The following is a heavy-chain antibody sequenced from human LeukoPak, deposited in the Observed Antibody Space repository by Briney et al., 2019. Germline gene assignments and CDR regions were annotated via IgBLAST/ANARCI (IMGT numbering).Heavy chain of an antibody. CDR1: GFTFSTYS. V-gene: IGHV3-48*04. CDR3: ARKAITVTTFDY. Sequence: PGGSLRLSCAASGFTFSTYSMNWVRQAPGKGLEWVSFISRDGGTIDYADSVKGRFTISRDNAKNSLYLQMNSLRGEDTAVYYRARKAITVTTFDYWGQGTLVTVSS. J-gene: IGHJ4*02. CDR2: ISRDGGTI. D-gene: IGHD4-17*01.